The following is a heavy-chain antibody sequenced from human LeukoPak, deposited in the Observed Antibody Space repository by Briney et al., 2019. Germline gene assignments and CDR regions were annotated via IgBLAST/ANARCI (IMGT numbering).Heavy chain of an antibody. CDR1: GYTFTRYY. J-gene: IGHJ4*02. CDR2: INPNSGDT. V-gene: IGHV1-2*02. D-gene: IGHD6-13*01. CDR3: MRGGGNSWFDY. Sequence: GASVKVSCKASGYTFTRYYFHWVRQAPGQGLEWMGWINPNSGDTYFAQKFQGRVTMTRATSISTVYMELTSLRSDDTALYYCMRGGGNSWFDYGGQGTLVSVSS.